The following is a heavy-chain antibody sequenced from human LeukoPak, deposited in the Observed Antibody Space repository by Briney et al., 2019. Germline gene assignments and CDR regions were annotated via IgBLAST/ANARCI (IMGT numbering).Heavy chain of an antibody. CDR3: ANLPPYGDYDEYNWFDP. CDR2: IYSGGST. D-gene: IGHD4-17*01. CDR1: GFTVSSNY. V-gene: IGHV3-53*05. J-gene: IGHJ5*02. Sequence: PGGSLRLSCAASGFTVSSNYMSWVRQAPGKGLEWVSVIYSGGSTYYADSVKGRFTISRDNSKNTLYLQLNSLRAEDTAVYYCANLPPYGDYDEYNWFDPWGQGTLVTVSS.